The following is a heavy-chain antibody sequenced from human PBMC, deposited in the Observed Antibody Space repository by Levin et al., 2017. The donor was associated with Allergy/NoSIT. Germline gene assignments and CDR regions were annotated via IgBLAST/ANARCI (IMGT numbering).Heavy chain of an antibody. CDR1: GFTVSGNY. V-gene: IGHV3-53*01. CDR2: LYSGGDT. CDR3: AKCSGWYGKGYFDL. D-gene: IGHD6-19*01. J-gene: IGHJ2*01. Sequence: GGSLRLSCAASGFTVSGNYMSWVRQAPGKGLEWVSVLYSGGDTKYTESVKGRFTISRDNSKNTLYLPMNSLRAEDTAGYYCAKCSGWYGKGYFDLWGRGTLVTVSS.